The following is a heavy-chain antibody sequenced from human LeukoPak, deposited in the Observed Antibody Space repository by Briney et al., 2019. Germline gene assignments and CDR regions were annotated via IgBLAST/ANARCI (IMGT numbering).Heavy chain of an antibody. J-gene: IGHJ6*02. CDR2: FDPEDGET. D-gene: IGHD7-27*01. V-gene: IGHV1-24*01. Sequence: ASVKVSCKVSGYTLTELSMHWVRQAPGKGLEWMGGFDPEDGETIYAQKFQGRVTMTEDTPTDTAYMELSSLRSEDTAVYYCASQVLTGDPLCMDVWGQGTTVTVSS. CDR3: ASQVLTGDPLCMDV. CDR1: GYTLTELS.